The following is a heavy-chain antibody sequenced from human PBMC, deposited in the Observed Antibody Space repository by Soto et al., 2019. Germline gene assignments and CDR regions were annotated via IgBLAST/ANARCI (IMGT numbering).Heavy chain of an antibody. J-gene: IGHJ4*02. Sequence: SETLSLTCTVSGGSISSYYWSWIRQPPGKGLEWIGYIYYSGSTNYNPSLKSRVTISVDTSKNQFSLYLQMNSLRAEDTAVYYCARERRGYSSHWGQGTLVTVSS. CDR2: IYYSGST. CDR3: ARERRGYSSH. D-gene: IGHD5-18*01. CDR1: GGSISSYY. V-gene: IGHV4-59*12.